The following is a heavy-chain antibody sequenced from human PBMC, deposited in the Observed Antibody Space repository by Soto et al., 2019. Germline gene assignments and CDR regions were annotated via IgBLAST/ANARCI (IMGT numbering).Heavy chain of an antibody. CDR2: IYYSGST. D-gene: IGHD2-2*01. CDR1: GGSVCSYY. J-gene: IGHJ6*02. V-gene: IGHV4-59*02. CDR3: ARDLGYCSSTSCYERGGYYYYGMDV. Sequence: ETLSLTCAVSGGSVCSYYWRWIQQPPGKGLEWIGYIYYSGSTNYNPSLKSRVTISVDTSKNQFSLKLSSVTAADTAVYYCARDLGYCSSTSCYERGGYYYYGMDVWGQGTTVTVSS.